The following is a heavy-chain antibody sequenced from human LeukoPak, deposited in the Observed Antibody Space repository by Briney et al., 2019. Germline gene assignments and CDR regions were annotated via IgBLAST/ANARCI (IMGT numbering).Heavy chain of an antibody. CDR1: GGSITNSSSY. D-gene: IGHD1-26*01. Sequence: PSETLSLTCTVSGGSITNSSSYWGWIRQPPGKGLEWIGSTYYSGSTYYNPSLKSRVTISVDTSKNQFSLKLNSMTAADTAVYYCARHSPVGIFYFDYWGQGTLVTVSS. J-gene: IGHJ4*02. V-gene: IGHV4-39*01. CDR2: TYYSGST. CDR3: ARHSPVGIFYFDY.